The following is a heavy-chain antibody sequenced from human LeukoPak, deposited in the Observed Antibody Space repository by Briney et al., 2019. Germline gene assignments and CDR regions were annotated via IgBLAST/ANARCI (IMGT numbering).Heavy chain of an antibody. D-gene: IGHD2-15*01. CDR2: IYYTGTT. J-gene: IGHJ4*02. V-gene: IGHV4-39*01. CDR3: ARGFSGVVARD. Sequence: SETLSLTCNVSGYSISSSLYYWGWIRQPPGKGLEWIGTIYYTGTTYYNPSLQSRVTISVDTSKNQFSLSLSSVTAADTTVYYCARGFSGVVARDWGQGTLVTVSS. CDR1: GYSISSSLYY.